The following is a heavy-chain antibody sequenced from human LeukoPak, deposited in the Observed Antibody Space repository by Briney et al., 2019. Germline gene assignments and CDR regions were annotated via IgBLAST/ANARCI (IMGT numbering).Heavy chain of an antibody. Sequence: GESLKISCKGSGDIFTSYWIGWVRQMPGKGLEWMGIIYPGDSDTRYSPSFQGQVTISADKSISTAYLQWSSLEASDTAMYYCAATTTVTTSFDYWGQGTLVTVSS. CDR2: IYPGDSDT. CDR1: GDIFTSYW. CDR3: AATTTVTTSFDY. D-gene: IGHD4-17*01. J-gene: IGHJ4*02. V-gene: IGHV5-51*01.